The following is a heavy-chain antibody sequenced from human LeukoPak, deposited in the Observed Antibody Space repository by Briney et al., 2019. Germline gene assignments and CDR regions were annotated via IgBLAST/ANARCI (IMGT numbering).Heavy chain of an antibody. J-gene: IGHJ3*02. CDR2: TIPIPGIA. CDR1: GGTFSSYA. Sequence: ASVKVSCKASGGTFSSYAISWVRQAPGQGLEWMGSTIPIPGIANYAQKFQGRVTMTRNTSISTAYMELSSLRSEDTAVYYCARGDELLWFGELNRTGFDIWGQGTMVTVSS. CDR3: ARGDELLWFGELNRTGFDI. V-gene: IGHV1-69*04. D-gene: IGHD3-10*01.